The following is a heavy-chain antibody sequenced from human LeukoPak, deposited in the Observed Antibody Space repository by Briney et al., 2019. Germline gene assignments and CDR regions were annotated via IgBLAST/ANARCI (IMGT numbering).Heavy chain of an antibody. V-gene: IGHV3-48*03. D-gene: IGHD6-19*01. J-gene: IGHJ3*02. CDR1: GFTFSSYE. CDR3: ADSSGWYEDAFDI. CDR2: ISSSGSTI. Sequence: VGSLRLSCAASGFTFSSYEMNWVRQAPGKGLEWVSYISSSGSTIYYADSVKGRFTISRDNAKNSLYLQMNSLRAEDTAVYYCADSSGWYEDAFDIWGQGTMVTVSS.